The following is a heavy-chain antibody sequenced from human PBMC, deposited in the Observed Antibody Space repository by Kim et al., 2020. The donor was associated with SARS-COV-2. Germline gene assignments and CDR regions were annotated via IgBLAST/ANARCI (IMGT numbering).Heavy chain of an antibody. Sequence: YAQGFTGRFVFSLDTAVSPAYLQISSLKAEDTAVYYCARARRAAAGVLDYWGQGTLVTVSS. V-gene: IGHV7-4-1*02. D-gene: IGHD6-13*01. CDR3: ARARRAAAGVLDY. J-gene: IGHJ4*02.